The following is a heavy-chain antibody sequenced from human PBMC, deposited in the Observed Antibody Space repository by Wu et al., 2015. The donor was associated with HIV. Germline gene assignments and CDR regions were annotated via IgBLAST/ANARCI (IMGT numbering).Heavy chain of an antibody. V-gene: IGHV1-46*01. CDR3: ARGQAAGTGEGVAFHI. D-gene: IGHD6-13*01. CDR1: GDTTFTTYY. Sequence: QVQLVQSGAEVKKPGASVKVTCKASGDTTFTTYYMHWVRQAPGQGLEWMGIINPSDDSTSYAQKFQDRVTMTRDTSTSIIYMELSSLRSDDTAVYYCARGQAAGTGEGVAFHIWGQGTMGHRLF. J-gene: IGHJ3*02. CDR2: INPSDDST.